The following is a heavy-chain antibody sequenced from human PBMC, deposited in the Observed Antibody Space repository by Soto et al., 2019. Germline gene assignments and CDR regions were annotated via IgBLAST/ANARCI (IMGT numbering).Heavy chain of an antibody. CDR2: ISYDGSNK. V-gene: IGHV3-30-3*01. Sequence: PGGSLRLSCAASGFTFSSHAMHWVRQAPGKGLEWVAVISYDGSNKYYADSVKGRFTISRDNSKNTLYLQMNSLRAEDTAVYYCARDQMIARDGMDVWGQGTTVTVSS. J-gene: IGHJ6*02. CDR3: ARDQMIARDGMDV. D-gene: IGHD3-22*01. CDR1: GFTFSSHA.